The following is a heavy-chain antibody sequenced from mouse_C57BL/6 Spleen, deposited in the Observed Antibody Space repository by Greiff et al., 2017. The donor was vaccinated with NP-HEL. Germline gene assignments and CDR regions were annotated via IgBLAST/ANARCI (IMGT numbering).Heavy chain of an antibody. J-gene: IGHJ3*01. CDR1: GYAFSSSW. V-gene: IGHV1-82*01. CDR2: IYPGDGDT. D-gene: IGHD2-4*01. CDR3: AKGVYYDYDFFAY. Sequence: VQLQQSGPELVKPGASVKISCKASGYAFSSSWMNWVKQRPGKGLEWIGRIYPGDGDTNYNGKFKGKATLTADKSSSTAYMQLSSLTSEDSAVYFCAKGVYYDYDFFAYWGQGTLVTVSA.